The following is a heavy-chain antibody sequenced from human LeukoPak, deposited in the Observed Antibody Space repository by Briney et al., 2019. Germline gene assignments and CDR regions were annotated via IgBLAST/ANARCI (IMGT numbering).Heavy chain of an antibody. Sequence: SVKVSCKASGGTFSSYVISWVRQAPGQGLEWMGRIIPIFGTANYAQKFQGRVTITTDESTSTAYMELSSLRSEDTAVYYCARDKTYYYDSSGYYNFDYWGQGTLVTVSS. CDR3: ARDKTYYYDSSGYYNFDY. V-gene: IGHV1-69*05. CDR2: IIPIFGTA. J-gene: IGHJ4*02. D-gene: IGHD3-22*01. CDR1: GGTFSSYV.